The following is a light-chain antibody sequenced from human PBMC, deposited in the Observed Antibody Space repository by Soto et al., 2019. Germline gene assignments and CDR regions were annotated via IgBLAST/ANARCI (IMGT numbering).Light chain of an antibody. Sequence: DMQMTQSPSSLSACVGDRVTITCRASQSISNFLNWCQQKPGKAPNLLIYAASSLQSGVPSRFSGSGSGTDFTLTISSLQPEDFATYYCQQSYSTPITFGQGTRLEIK. CDR1: QSISNF. V-gene: IGKV1-39*01. J-gene: IGKJ5*01. CDR2: AAS. CDR3: QQSYSTPIT.